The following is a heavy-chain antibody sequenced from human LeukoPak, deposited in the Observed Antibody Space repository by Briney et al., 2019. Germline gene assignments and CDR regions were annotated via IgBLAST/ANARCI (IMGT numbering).Heavy chain of an antibody. CDR1: GFTFSSYW. J-gene: IGHJ3*02. CDR2: INSDGSST. D-gene: IGHD3-10*01. CDR3: AREITMVRGVTHDAFDI. V-gene: IGHV3-74*01. Sequence: SGGSLRLSCAASGFTFSSYWMHWVRQAPGKGLVWVSRINSDGSSTSYADSVKGRFTISRDNAKNTLYLQMNSLRAEDTAVYYCAREITMVRGVTHDAFDIWGQGTMVTVSS.